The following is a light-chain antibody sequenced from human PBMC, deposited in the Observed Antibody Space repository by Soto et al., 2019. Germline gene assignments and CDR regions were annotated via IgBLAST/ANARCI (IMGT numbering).Light chain of an antibody. CDR1: SRDVGGYNY. J-gene: IGLJ1*01. V-gene: IGLV2-14*01. CDR2: DVS. CDR3: SSYTSSSTEV. Sequence: QSALTQPASVSGSPGQSITISCTGTSRDVGGYNYVSWYQQHPGKAPKLMIYDVSDRPSGVSNRFSGSKSGNTASLTISGLQAEDEAEYYCSSYTSSSTEVFGTGTKVTV.